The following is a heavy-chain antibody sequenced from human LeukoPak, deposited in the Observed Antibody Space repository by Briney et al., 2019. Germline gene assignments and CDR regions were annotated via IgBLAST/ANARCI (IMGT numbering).Heavy chain of an antibody. Sequence: GASVKVSCKASGYTFTRYYMHWVRQAPGQGREGMGWINPNSGGTNYAQKFPGRVTMTRDTSISTAYMELRRLRSDDTAVYYCARDRRYYDSSGYYPNYYFDSWGQGTLVTVSS. V-gene: IGHV1-2*02. CDR2: INPNSGGT. D-gene: IGHD3-22*01. CDR3: ARDRRYYDSSGYYPNYYFDS. CDR1: GYTFTRYY. J-gene: IGHJ4*02.